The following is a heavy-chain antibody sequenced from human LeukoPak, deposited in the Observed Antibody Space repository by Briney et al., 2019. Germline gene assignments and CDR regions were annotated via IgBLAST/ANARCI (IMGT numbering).Heavy chain of an antibody. V-gene: IGHV5-10-1*01. CDR1: GYSFTSYW. CDR2: IDPSDSYT. D-gene: IGHD6-19*01. CDR3: ARPSGCSSGWDAFDI. Sequence: GESLKISCKGSGYSFTSYWISWVRQMPGKGLEWMGRIDPSDSYTNYSPSFQGHVTISADKSISTAYLQWSSLKASDTAMYYCARPSGCSSGWDAFDIWGQGTMVTVSS. J-gene: IGHJ3*02.